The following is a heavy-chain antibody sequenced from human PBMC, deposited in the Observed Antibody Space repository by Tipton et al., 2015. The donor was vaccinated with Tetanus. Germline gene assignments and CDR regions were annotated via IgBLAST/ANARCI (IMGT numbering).Heavy chain of an antibody. V-gene: IGHV3-9*01. Sequence: SLRLPCAASGFRFDGYAMHWVRQAPGKGLEWVSGINWNSGHIVYADSVKGRFTISRDNAKNTLYLQMNSLRAEDTAVYYCARTRELGDAFDIWGQGTMVTVSS. CDR2: INWNSGHI. J-gene: IGHJ3*02. D-gene: IGHD1-26*01. CDR1: GFRFDGYA. CDR3: ARTRELGDAFDI.